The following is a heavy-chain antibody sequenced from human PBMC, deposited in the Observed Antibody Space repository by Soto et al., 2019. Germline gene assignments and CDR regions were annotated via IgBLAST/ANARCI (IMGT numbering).Heavy chain of an antibody. Sequence: SETLSLTCSVSGDSISTVDYFWAWIRQPPGQALEYIGYIYKSATTYYNPSFESRVAISLDTSKSQFSLNVTSVTAADTAVYFCARGRYCLTGRCFPNWFDSWGQGTLVTVSS. J-gene: IGHJ5*01. D-gene: IGHD2-15*01. CDR2: IYKSATT. CDR1: GDSISTVDYF. V-gene: IGHV4-30-4*01. CDR3: ARGRYCLTGRCFPNWFDS.